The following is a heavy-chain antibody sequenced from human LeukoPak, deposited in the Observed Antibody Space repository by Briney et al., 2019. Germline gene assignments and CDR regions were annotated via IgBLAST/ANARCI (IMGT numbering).Heavy chain of an antibody. CDR3: ATRGGDCCGGSCYKYYFDY. V-gene: IGHV1-18*01. D-gene: IGHD2-15*01. Sequence: ASVKVSCKASGYTFTGCGISWVRQAPGQGLEWMGWISAYNGNTDYAQKFQGRVSMTTDTSTHTAYMDLRSLRSDDTAVYYCATRGGDCCGGSCYKYYFDYWGQGTLVTVSS. J-gene: IGHJ4*02. CDR1: GYTFTGCG. CDR2: ISAYNGNT.